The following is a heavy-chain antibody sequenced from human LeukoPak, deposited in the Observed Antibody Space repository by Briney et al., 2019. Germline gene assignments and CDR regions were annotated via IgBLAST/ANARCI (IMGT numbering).Heavy chain of an antibody. CDR2: MNPNSGNT. Sequence: ASVKVSCKASGYTFTSYDINWVRQATGQGLEWMGWMNPNSGNTGYAQKFQGRVTITRNTSIGTAYMELSSLRSEDTAVYYCARGGYCSGGSCYSFPYYYYYYGMDVWGQGTTVTVSS. V-gene: IGHV1-8*01. CDR3: ARGGYCSGGSCYSFPYYYYYYGMDV. J-gene: IGHJ6*02. CDR1: GYTFTSYD. D-gene: IGHD2-15*01.